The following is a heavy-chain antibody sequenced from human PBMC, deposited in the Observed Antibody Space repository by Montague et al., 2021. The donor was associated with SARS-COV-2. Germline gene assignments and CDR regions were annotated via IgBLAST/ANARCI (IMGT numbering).Heavy chain of an antibody. CDR1: GDSISHSSYY. J-gene: IGHJ4*02. Sequence: SETLSLTCTVSGDSISHSSYYWGWIRQPPGKGLEWIGSIYYSGSTYYNPSLKSRVTISVDTSKNQVSLKLNSVTAADTAVYYCARVRQWLVPFDDWGQGTLVTVSS. D-gene: IGHD6-19*01. CDR3: ARVRQWLVPFDD. CDR2: IYYSGST. V-gene: IGHV4-39*07.